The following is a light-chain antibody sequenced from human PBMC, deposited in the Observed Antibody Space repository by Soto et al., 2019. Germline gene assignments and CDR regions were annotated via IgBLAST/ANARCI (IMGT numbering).Light chain of an antibody. CDR3: CSYAGGSTYV. V-gene: IGLV2-23*01. CDR2: EGT. CDR1: SSDVGSYNL. Sequence: QSALTQPASVSGSPGQSITISCTGTSSDVGSYNLVSWYQQHPGKAPKLMIYEGTKRPSGVSYRFSGSKSGNTASLTISGLQDEDEADYYCCSYAGGSTYVLGGWTKLTVL. J-gene: IGLJ2*01.